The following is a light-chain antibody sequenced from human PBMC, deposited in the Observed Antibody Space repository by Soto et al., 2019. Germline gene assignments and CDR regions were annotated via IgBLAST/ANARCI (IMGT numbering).Light chain of an antibody. CDR2: SAS. V-gene: IGKV3-15*01. J-gene: IGKJ3*01. CDR1: HSFSSN. CDR3: HKYNSWPQN. Sequence: EIVMTQSPATLSVSPGERATLSCRASHSFSSNVAWYQQKPGQAPRIIIHSASTRATGISARFSGSGSGTVFTLSISSLQSEDFAVYCCHKYNSWPQNFGPGT.